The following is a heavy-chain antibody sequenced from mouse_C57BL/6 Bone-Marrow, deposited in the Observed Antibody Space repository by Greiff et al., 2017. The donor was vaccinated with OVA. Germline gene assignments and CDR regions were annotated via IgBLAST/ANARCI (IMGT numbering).Heavy chain of an antibody. J-gene: IGHJ4*01. D-gene: IGHD2-1*01. CDR2: IDPETGGT. CDR1: GYTFTDYE. V-gene: IGHV1-15*01. Sequence: QVQLQQSGAELVRPGASVTLSCKASGYTFTDYEMHWVKQTPVHGLEWIGAIDPETGGTAYNQKFKGKAILTADKSSSTAYMELRSLTSEDSAVYYCTRGSLYYGNSYAMDYWGQGTSVTVSS. CDR3: TRGSLYYGNSYAMDY.